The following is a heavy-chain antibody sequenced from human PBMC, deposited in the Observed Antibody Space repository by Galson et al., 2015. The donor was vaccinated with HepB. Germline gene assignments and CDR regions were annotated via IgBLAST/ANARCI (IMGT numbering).Heavy chain of an antibody. CDR2: ISSSSSYT. V-gene: IGHV3-11*06. Sequence: SLRLSCAASGFTFSDYYMSWIRQAPGKGLEWVSYISSSSSYTNYADSVKGRFTISRDNAENSLYLQMNSLRAEDTAVYYCARHLGDYMGPTAPFDYWGQGTLVTVSS. J-gene: IGHJ4*02. CDR1: GFTFSDYY. D-gene: IGHD4-17*01. CDR3: ARHLGDYMGPTAPFDY.